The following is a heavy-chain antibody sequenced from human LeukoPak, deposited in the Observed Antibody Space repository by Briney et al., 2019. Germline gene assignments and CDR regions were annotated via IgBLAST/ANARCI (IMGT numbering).Heavy chain of an antibody. D-gene: IGHD3-16*02. Sequence: GGSLRLSCAASGFTFSSYGMHWVRQAPGKGLEWVAFIRYDGSNKYYADSVKGRFTISRDNSKNTLYLQMNSLRAEDTTVYYCARDAYDYVWGSYRYGRAFDIWGQGTMVTVSS. CDR2: IRYDGSNK. CDR3: ARDAYDYVWGSYRYGRAFDI. CDR1: GFTFSSYG. V-gene: IGHV3-30*02. J-gene: IGHJ3*02.